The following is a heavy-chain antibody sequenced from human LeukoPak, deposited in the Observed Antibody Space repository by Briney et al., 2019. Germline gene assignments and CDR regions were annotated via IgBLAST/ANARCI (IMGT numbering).Heavy chain of an antibody. D-gene: IGHD2-15*01. V-gene: IGHV4-38-2*01. J-gene: IGHJ3*02. Sequence: SETMSLTCSVSGISVNTTYFWGWIRQAPGKGLEWIGSIYHTGTTDYNPSLKSRVTISIDTSKNQFSLNLRSVSAADTAVYYCARISCSGGSCYPGFDAFDIWGQGTMVTVSS. CDR3: ARISCSGGSCYPGFDAFDI. CDR1: GISVNTTYF. CDR2: IYHTGTT.